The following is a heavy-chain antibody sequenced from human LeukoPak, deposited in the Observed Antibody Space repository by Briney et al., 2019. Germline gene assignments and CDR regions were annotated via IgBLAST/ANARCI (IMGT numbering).Heavy chain of an antibody. CDR3: AFAYYYDSSGYYYVDYFYYMDV. J-gene: IGHJ6*03. CDR2: IKQDGSEK. V-gene: IGHV3-7*01. Sequence: PGGSLRLSCAASGFTFSRYWMSWVRQAPGQGLEWVANIKQDGSEKYYVDSVKGRFTISRDNAKNSLYLQMNSLRAEDTAVYYCAFAYYYDSSGYYYVDYFYYMDVWGKGTTVTASS. CDR1: GFTFSRYW. D-gene: IGHD3-22*01.